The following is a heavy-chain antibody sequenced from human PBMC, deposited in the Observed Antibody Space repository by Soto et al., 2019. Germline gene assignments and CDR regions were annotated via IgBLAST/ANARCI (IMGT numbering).Heavy chain of an antibody. CDR3: ARYSALSGTYYFDY. V-gene: IGHV4-4*02. Sequence: PLETLSLTCVVSGASVSTTSWWSWVRQPPGKGLEWIGEIHHSGSANYNPSLKTRVTMSMDKSKNHFSLQLTSVTAADTAVYSCARYSALSGTYYFDYWGHGILVTVSS. CDR1: GASVSTTSW. D-gene: IGHD6-13*01. J-gene: IGHJ4*01. CDR2: IHHSGSA.